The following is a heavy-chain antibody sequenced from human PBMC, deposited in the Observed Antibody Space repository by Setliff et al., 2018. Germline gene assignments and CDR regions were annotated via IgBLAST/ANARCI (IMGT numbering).Heavy chain of an antibody. Sequence: GGSLRLSCTASGFTFSNCWVSWVRQAPGKGLEWVASINPGGSEKYYVDSVRGRFTISRDNSKNTIYLQMNSLRAEDTAKYYCAKDPNGDFVGAFDSWGRGTLVTVSS. J-gene: IGHJ5*01. V-gene: IGHV3-7*03. CDR1: GFTFSNCW. D-gene: IGHD2-21*02. CDR3: AKDPNGDFVGAFDS. CDR2: INPGGSEK.